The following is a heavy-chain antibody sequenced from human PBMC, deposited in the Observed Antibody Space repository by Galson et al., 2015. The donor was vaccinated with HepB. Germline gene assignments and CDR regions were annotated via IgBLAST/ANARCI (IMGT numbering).Heavy chain of an antibody. D-gene: IGHD1-14*01. CDR1: GFFFDNFG. CDR2: ITYDGSDK. V-gene: IGHV3-30*03. CDR3: ARVAGTIYYYGMDV. Sequence: SLRLSCAASGFFFDNFGMHWVRQAPGKGLEWVAGITYDGSDKYYADSVKGRFTVSRGNSENTLFLKMNSLRPDDTAVYYCARVAGTIYYYGMDVWGQGTTATVSS. J-gene: IGHJ6*02.